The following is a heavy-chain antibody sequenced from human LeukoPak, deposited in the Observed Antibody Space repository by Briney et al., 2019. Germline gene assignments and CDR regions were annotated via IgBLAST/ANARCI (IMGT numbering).Heavy chain of an antibody. D-gene: IGHD6-19*01. V-gene: IGHV4-34*01. CDR2: INHSGST. CDR3: ARRPGYSSGWYSYYYYMDV. Sequence: GSLRLSCAASGFTFSNYAMRWVRQPPGKGLEWIGEINHSGSTNYNPSLKSRVTISVDTSKNQFSRKLSSVTAADTAVYYCARRPGYSSGWYSYYYYMDVWGKGTTVTVSS. CDR1: GFTFSNYA. J-gene: IGHJ6*03.